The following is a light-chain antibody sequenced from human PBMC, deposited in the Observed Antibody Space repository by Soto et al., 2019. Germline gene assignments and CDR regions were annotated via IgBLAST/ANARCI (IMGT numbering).Light chain of an antibody. CDR1: QSVSTY. Sequence: EIVLTQSPSTLSLSAGERATLSCRASQSVSTYLAWYQQKPGQPPRLLIYDASYRATGIPARFSGSGSGSDFTLTISSLEPEAFALYDYQRRSNWTLWTFGQGTKVEIK. V-gene: IGKV3-11*01. J-gene: IGKJ1*01. CDR2: DAS. CDR3: QRRSNWTLWT.